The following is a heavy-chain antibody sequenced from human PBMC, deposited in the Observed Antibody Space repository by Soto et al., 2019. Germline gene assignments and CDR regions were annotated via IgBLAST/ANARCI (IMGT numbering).Heavy chain of an antibody. CDR1: GFTFSSYD. V-gene: IGHV3-48*02. CDR3: ATMNYEFIAHYAMGV. D-gene: IGHD3-3*01. J-gene: IGHJ6*02. Sequence: ELQLVEFGGGLVQPGGSLKLSCAASGFTFSSYDMDWVRQAPGKGLEWVSRISGSSSTMYYADSVKGRFSISRDNTXTALYRQMNSLRDEDTAVYYCATMNYEFIAHYAMGVWGQGTTVTVSS. CDR2: ISGSSSTM.